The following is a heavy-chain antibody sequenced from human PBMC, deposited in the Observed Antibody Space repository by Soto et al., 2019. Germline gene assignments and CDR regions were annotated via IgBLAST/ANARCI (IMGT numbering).Heavy chain of an antibody. CDR2: INAGNGNT. Sequence: QVQLVQSGAEVKKPGASVKVSCKASGYTFTAFALHWVRQAPGLRPAWMGWINAGNGNTKSSQKFQGRVTITMDTSASTAYMELSSLRSEDTAVYDCAREAPYHGSGMYGAGMDVWGQGTTVTVSS. D-gene: IGHD3-10*01. CDR3: AREAPYHGSGMYGAGMDV. CDR1: GYTFTAFA. J-gene: IGHJ6*02. V-gene: IGHV1-3*01.